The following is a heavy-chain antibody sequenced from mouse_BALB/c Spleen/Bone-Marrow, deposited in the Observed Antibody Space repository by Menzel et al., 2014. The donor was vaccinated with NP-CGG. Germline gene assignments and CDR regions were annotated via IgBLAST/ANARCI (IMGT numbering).Heavy chain of an antibody. V-gene: IGHV4-1*02. D-gene: IGHD1-2*01. Sequence: VQLKESGGGLVQPGGSLKLSCAASGFDFSRYGMTWVRQAPGKGLDWIGEINPASSTINYTPSLKDKFIISRDNAKNTLYLQMSKVRSEDTARYYCAKNYYYGYVAYWGQGTLVTVSS. CDR1: GFDFSRYG. J-gene: IGHJ3*01. CDR2: INPASSTI. CDR3: AKNYYYGYVAY.